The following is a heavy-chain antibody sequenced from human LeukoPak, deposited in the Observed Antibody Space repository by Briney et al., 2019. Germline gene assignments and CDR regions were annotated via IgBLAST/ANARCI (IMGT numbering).Heavy chain of an antibody. CDR1: GGSFSGYY. D-gene: IGHD1-26*01. J-gene: IGHJ6*02. V-gene: IGHV4-34*01. CDR2: INHSGST. Sequence: SETLSLTCAVYGGSFSGYYWSWVRQPPGKGLEWIGEINHSGSTNYNPSLKSRVTISVDTSKNQFSLKLSSVTAADTAVYYCAGQWELRYYGMDVWGQGTTVTVSS. CDR3: AGQWELRYYGMDV.